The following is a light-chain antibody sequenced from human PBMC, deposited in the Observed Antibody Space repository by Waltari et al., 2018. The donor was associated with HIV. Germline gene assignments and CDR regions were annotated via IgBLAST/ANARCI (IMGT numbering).Light chain of an antibody. J-gene: IGKJ4*01. CDR2: KVS. CDR3: MQGTVWPLT. CDR1: QSLVHIDGNTY. Sequence: DVAMTQSPLSLPVTLGQSASISCKSSQSLVHIDGNTYLNWFHQRPGQSPRRLIYKVSYRDSGVPERFSGSGSGTVFTLQINTVEAEDAGVYFSMQGTVWPLTFGGGTRLEIQ. V-gene: IGKV2-30*02.